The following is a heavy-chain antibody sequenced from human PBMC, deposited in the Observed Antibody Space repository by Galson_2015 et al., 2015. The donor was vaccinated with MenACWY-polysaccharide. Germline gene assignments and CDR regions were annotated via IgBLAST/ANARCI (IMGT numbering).Heavy chain of an antibody. CDR2: IKQDGSEK. V-gene: IGHV3-7*01. CDR1: GFTCSSFW. J-gene: IGHJ2*01. Sequence: SLRLSCAASGFTCSSFWMSWVRPAPGKGLEWVAIIKQDGSEKYYVDSVKGRFSISRGNAKNSLYLQMNSLRSEDKSVYYCGRDALDSSGYTRGSVFDLWGRGTLVTVSS. CDR3: GRDALDSSGYTRGSVFDL. D-gene: IGHD3-22*01.